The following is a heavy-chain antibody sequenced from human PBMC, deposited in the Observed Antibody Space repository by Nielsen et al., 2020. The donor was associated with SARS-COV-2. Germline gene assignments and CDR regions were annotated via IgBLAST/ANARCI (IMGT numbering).Heavy chain of an antibody. Sequence: ASVKVSCKASRGTFGSYSVNWVRQAPGQGLEWMGWINPNSGGTNYAQKFQGRVTMTRDTSISTAYMELSRLRSDDTAVYYCARGDYYNSGGDYGMDVWGRGATVTVSS. J-gene: IGHJ6*02. CDR3: ARGDYYNSGGDYGMDV. CDR1: RGTFGSYS. CDR2: INPNSGGT. V-gene: IGHV1-2*02. D-gene: IGHD3-10*01.